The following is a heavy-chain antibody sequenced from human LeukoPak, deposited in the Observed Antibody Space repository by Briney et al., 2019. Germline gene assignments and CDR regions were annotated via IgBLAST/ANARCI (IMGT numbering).Heavy chain of an antibody. D-gene: IGHD6-13*01. CDR1: GGSFTNCP. Sequence: AASVKVSCKASGGSFTNCPFHWVRQAPGQGLEWMGWINPNSGGTNYAQKFQGRVTMTRDTSISTAYMELSRLRSDDTAVYYCAREASIAAAGTGFAYFDYWGQGTLVTVSS. V-gene: IGHV1-2*02. CDR2: INPNSGGT. J-gene: IGHJ4*02. CDR3: AREASIAAAGTGFAYFDY.